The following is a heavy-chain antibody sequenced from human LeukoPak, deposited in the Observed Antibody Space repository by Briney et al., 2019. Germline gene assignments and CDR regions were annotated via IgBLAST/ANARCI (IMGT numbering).Heavy chain of an antibody. J-gene: IGHJ5*02. CDR1: GXTFSGSA. Sequence: GGSLRLSWAASGXTFSGSALHWVRQSSGKGLEWVGHIDKKDNLYATAYAESVKGRFTISRDDSKDTAFLHMDSLKTEDTALYYCTRDRGTYNWFDPWGQGTLVTVSS. D-gene: IGHD2-15*01. CDR3: TRDRGTYNWFDP. CDR2: IDKKDNLYAT. V-gene: IGHV3-73*01.